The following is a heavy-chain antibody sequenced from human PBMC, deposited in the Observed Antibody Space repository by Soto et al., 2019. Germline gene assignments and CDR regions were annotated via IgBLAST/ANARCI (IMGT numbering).Heavy chain of an antibody. D-gene: IGHD3-16*01. J-gene: IGHJ3*01. CDR3: AKVSVSRTGVFAAVHL. CDR2: IDGIPGRT. V-gene: IGHV3-23*01. Sequence: EAQLLESGGDLVQPGGSLRLSCAASGFTFSNYSMSWVRQAPGKGLEWLSVIDGIPGRTPYADSAKGRFTVSIDNSKNSLYLQLYMLKLGETAVYYGAKVSVSRTGVFAAVHLWGQGTVVAVSS. CDR1: GFTFSNYS.